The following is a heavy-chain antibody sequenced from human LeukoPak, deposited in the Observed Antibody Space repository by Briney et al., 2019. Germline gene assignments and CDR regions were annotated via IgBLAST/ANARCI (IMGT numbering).Heavy chain of an antibody. CDR2: ISGSGGST. Sequence: PGRSLRLSCAASGFTFNMYAMHWVRQAPGKGLEWVSAISGSGGSTYYADSVKGRFTISRDNSKNTLYLQMNSLRAEDTAVYYCAKKSVPNTPPTFDYWGQGALVTVSS. J-gene: IGHJ4*02. D-gene: IGHD2-2*02. CDR3: AKKSVPNTPPTFDY. CDR1: GFTFNMYA. V-gene: IGHV3-23*01.